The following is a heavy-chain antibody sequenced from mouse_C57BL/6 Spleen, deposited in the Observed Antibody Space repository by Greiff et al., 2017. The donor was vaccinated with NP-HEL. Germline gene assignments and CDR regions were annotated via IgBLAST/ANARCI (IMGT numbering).Heavy chain of an antibody. CDR2: IDPSDSYT. Sequence: QVHVKQPGAELVKPGASVKLSCKASGYTFTSYWMQWVKQRPGQGLEWIGEIDPSDSYTNYNQKFKGKATLTVDTSSSTAYMQLSSLTSEDSAVYYCARSKLGRRDYFDYWGQGTTLTVSS. V-gene: IGHV1-50*01. J-gene: IGHJ2*01. D-gene: IGHD4-1*01. CDR3: ARSKLGRRDYFDY. CDR1: GYTFTSYW.